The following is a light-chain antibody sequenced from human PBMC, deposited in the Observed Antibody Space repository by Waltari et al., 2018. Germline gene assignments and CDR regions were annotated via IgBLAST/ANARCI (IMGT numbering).Light chain of an antibody. CDR2: RGA. CDR3: QSYDSDLNAVL. J-gene: IGLJ2*01. V-gene: IGLV1-40*01. Sequence: QSVLTQPPSVSGAPGQSVTISCTGSSSNIGAGYDFHWYQQIPGSAPKVLIYRGANRPSGVPGRFSGSKSGTSASLSVTGLHVEDEADYFCQSYDSDLNAVLFGGGTKLTVL. CDR1: SSNIGAGYD.